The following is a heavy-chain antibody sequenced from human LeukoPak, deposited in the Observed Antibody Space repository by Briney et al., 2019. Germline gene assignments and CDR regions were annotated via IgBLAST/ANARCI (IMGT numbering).Heavy chain of an antibody. CDR1: GLTFSSYW. J-gene: IGHJ3*02. D-gene: IGHD2-15*01. V-gene: IGHV3-74*01. Sequence: PGGSLRLSCAASGLTFSSYWMHWVRQGPGKGLVWVSRINSDGTNTGYADSVKGRFTISRDNAKTTLYLQMNSLRAEDTAVYYCARAACSGGNCYYDAFDIWGQGTVVTVSS. CDR3: ARAACSGGNCYYDAFDI. CDR2: INSDGTNT.